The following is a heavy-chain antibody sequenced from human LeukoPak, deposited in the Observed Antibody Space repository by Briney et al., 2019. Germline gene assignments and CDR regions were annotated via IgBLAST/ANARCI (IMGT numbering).Heavy chain of an antibody. CDR2: ISWNSGSI. D-gene: IGHD6-13*01. CDR3: AKDSSSSQLGVDY. J-gene: IGHJ4*02. V-gene: IGHV3-9*01. Sequence: GRSLRLSCAGSGFTFDDYAMHWVRQAPGKGLEWVAGISWNSGSIGYADSVKGRFTISRDNAKNSLYLQMNSLRAEDTALYYCAKDSSSSQLGVDYSGQGTLVTVSS. CDR1: GFTFDDYA.